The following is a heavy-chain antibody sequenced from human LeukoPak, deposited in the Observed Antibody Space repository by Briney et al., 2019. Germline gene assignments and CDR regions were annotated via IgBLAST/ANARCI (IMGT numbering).Heavy chain of an antibody. CDR3: ARGFSSSWYHYFDY. J-gene: IGHJ4*02. CDR2: INHSGST. CDR1: GGSFSGYY. Sequence: PSETLSLTCAVYGGSFSGYYWSWIRQPPGKGLEWIAEINHSGSTNYNPSLKSRVTISVDTSKNQFSLKLSSVTAADTAVYYCARGFSSSWYHYFDYWGQGTLVTVSS. V-gene: IGHV4-34*01. D-gene: IGHD6-13*01.